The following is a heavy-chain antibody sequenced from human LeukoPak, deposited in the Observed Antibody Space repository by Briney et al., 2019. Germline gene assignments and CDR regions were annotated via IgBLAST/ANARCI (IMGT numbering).Heavy chain of an antibody. Sequence: GGSLRLSCGASGFTFGSYSMTWVRQPPGQGLEWISYISSDSSAIYYADSVKGRFTISRDNAKYSVYLQMNSLRAEDTAVYNCARDLNSPLDYWGQGTLVTVSS. CDR1: GFTFGSYS. CDR2: ISSDSSAI. V-gene: IGHV3-21*05. D-gene: IGHD5-18*01. J-gene: IGHJ4*02. CDR3: ARDLNSPLDY.